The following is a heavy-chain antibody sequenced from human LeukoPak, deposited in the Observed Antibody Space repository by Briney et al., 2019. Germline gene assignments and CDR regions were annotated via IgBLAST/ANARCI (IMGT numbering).Heavy chain of an antibody. CDR2: IGISSGNT. CDR1: GFTFSDYS. V-gene: IGHV3-48*04. Sequence: GGSLRLSCAASGFTFSDYSMNWVRQAPGKRLEWISYIGISSGNTKYADSVKGRFAISGDNAKNSLYLQMNSLRVEDTAVYYCARDHNYAFDNWGQGTLVTVSS. CDR3: ARDHNYAFDN. J-gene: IGHJ4*02. D-gene: IGHD1-1*01.